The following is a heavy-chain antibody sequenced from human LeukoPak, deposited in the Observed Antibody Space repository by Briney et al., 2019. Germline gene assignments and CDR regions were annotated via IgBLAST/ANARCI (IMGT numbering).Heavy chain of an antibody. CDR1: GFTFSSYW. Sequence: GGSLRLSCAASGFTFSSYWMSWVRQAPGKGLEWVANIKQGGSEKYYVDSVKGRFTISRDNAKNSLYLQMNSLRAEDTAVYYCARYYSGYDSEGFDYWGQGTLVTVSS. CDR3: ARYYSGYDSEGFDY. CDR2: IKQGGSEK. V-gene: IGHV3-7*01. J-gene: IGHJ4*02. D-gene: IGHD5-12*01.